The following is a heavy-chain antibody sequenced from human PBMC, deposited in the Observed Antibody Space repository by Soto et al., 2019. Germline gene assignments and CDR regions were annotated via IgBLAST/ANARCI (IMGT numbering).Heavy chain of an antibody. J-gene: IGHJ3*01. V-gene: IGHV2-5*02. CDR2: IYWDDDK. CDR1: GFSFTSFGVV. CDR3: VHSDTDFGAFDV. Sequence: QITLKESGPTLVRPTETLTLTCTFSGFSFTSFGVVVGWIRQPPGKALEWVAHIYWDDDKRLSPSLKTRVSINTVTSANEVVLTMTNMDPEDTATYYCVHSDTDFGAFDVWGQGTTVTVSS. D-gene: IGHD3-16*01.